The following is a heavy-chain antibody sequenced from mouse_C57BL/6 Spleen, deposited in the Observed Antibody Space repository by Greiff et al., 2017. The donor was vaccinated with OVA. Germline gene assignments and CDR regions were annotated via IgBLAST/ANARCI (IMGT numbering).Heavy chain of an antibody. Sequence: QVQLKESGAELARPGASVKLSCKASGYTFTSYGISWVKQRTGQGLEWIGEIYPRSGNTYYNEKFKGKATLTADKSSSTAYMELRSLTSEDSAVYFCARRNYDASFWYFDVWGTGTTVTVSS. D-gene: IGHD2-4*01. CDR3: ARRNYDASFWYFDV. CDR1: GYTFTSYG. V-gene: IGHV1-81*01. J-gene: IGHJ1*03. CDR2: IYPRSGNT.